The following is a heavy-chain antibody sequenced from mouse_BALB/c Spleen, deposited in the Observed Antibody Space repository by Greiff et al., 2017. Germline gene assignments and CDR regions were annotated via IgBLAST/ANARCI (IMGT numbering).Heavy chain of an antibody. Sequence: VHVKQSGPELVKPGASVKMSCKASGYTFTSYVMHWVKQKPGQGLEWIGYINPYNDGTKYNEKFKGKATLTSDKSSSTAYMELSSLTSEDSAVYYCASPNWESFAYWGQGTLVTVSA. V-gene: IGHV1-14*01. D-gene: IGHD4-1*01. CDR2: INPYNDGT. CDR3: ASPNWESFAY. J-gene: IGHJ3*01. CDR1: GYTFTSYV.